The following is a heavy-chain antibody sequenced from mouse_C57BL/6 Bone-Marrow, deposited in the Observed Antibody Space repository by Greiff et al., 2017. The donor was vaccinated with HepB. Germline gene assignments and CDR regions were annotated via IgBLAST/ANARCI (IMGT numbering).Heavy chain of an antibody. CDR2: IDPEDGET. CDR1: GFNIKDYY. Sequence: VHVKQSGAELVKPGASVKLSCTASGFNIKDYYMHWVKQRTEQGLEWIGRIDPEDGETKYAPKFQGKATITADTSSNTAYLQLSSLTSEDTAVYYCARIRNLLLRLYYFDYWGQGTTLTVSS. J-gene: IGHJ2*01. D-gene: IGHD1-1*01. V-gene: IGHV14-2*01. CDR3: ARIRNLLLRLYYFDY.